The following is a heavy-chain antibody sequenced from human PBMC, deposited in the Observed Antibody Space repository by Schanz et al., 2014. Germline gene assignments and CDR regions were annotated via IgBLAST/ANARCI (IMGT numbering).Heavy chain of an antibody. Sequence: QVQLVESGGGVVQPGGSLRLSCAASGFTFDPYAMHWVRQAPGRGLEWVAVVWHDGINRYYADSVKGRFTISRDNPKKTLYLQMNNLRAEDTAVYFCARESRGQNDLDTDPHKYTYMDVWGKGTTVTVSS. V-gene: IGHV3-33*08. CDR1: GFTFDPYA. CDR2: VWHDGINR. CDR3: ARESRGQNDLDTDPHKYTYMDV. D-gene: IGHD1-1*01. J-gene: IGHJ6*03.